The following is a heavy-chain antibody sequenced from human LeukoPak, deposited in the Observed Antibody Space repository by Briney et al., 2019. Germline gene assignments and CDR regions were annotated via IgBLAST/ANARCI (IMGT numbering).Heavy chain of an antibody. J-gene: IGHJ4*02. Sequence: ASVKVSCKASRYTFKCYLMHWVRQAPGQSLEWMGWINPGTGETKYSQTFQGRVTIISDTSASTAYMELSSLRFEDTAVYYCASDSSGWQYYFDYWGQGALVTVSS. CDR3: ASDSSGWQYYFDY. V-gene: IGHV1-3*01. CDR1: RYTFKCYL. CDR2: INPGTGET. D-gene: IGHD6-19*01.